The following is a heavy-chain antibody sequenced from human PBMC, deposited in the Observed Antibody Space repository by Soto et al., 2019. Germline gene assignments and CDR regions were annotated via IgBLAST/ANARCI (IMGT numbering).Heavy chain of an antibody. CDR3: ARALGSTLYNPFDY. Sequence: GGSLRLSCAASGFIFNTYGMHWVRQAPGKGLEWVAVIWYDGSNEYYADSVKGRFTISRDNSKNTLFLQMNSLRAEDTAVYYCARALGSTLYNPFDYWGRGTLVTVSS. J-gene: IGHJ4*02. CDR2: IWYDGSNE. CDR1: GFIFNTYG. V-gene: IGHV3-33*01. D-gene: IGHD6-13*01.